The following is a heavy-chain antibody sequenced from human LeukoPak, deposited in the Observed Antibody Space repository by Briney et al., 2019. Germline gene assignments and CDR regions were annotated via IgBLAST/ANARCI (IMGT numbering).Heavy chain of an antibody. V-gene: IGHV3-48*02. CDR1: GFTFSSYS. CDR3: ARESMDYGGDIDY. CDR2: ISSSSSTI. Sequence: GGSLRLSCAASGFTFSSYSMNWVPQAPGKGLEWVSYISSSSSTIYYADSVKGRFTISRDNAKNSLYLQMNSLRDEDTAVYYCARESMDYGGDIDYWGQGTLVTVSS. J-gene: IGHJ4*02. D-gene: IGHD4-17*01.